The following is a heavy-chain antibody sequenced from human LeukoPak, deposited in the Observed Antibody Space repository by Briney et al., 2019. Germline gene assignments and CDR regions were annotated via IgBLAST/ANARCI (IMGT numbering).Heavy chain of an antibody. CDR3: AREGPDYYMDV. J-gene: IGHJ6*03. CDR1: GFTFSSYS. Sequence: GGSLRLSCAASGFTFSSYSMNWVRQAPGKGLEWVSSISSSSSYIYYADSVKGRFTISRDNAKNSLYLQMNSLRAEDTAAYYCAREGPDYYMDVWGKGTTDTISS. V-gene: IGHV3-21*01. CDR2: ISSSSSYI.